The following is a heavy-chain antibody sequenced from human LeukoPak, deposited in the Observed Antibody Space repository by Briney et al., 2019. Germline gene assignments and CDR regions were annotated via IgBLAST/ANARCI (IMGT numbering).Heavy chain of an antibody. V-gene: IGHV4-34*01. CDR3: ARYSRGVGAASDF. CDR2: INHSEGT. Sequence: SLSLTCAVYGGSFSSYYWSWIRPPPGKGLGWIGEINHSEGTNYHPSLKSRVTMSLDTSKNQFSLKLSSVTAADTAVYYCARYSRGVGAASDFGGQGTLVTVST. CDR1: GGSFSSYY. D-gene: IGHD2-15*01. J-gene: IGHJ1*01.